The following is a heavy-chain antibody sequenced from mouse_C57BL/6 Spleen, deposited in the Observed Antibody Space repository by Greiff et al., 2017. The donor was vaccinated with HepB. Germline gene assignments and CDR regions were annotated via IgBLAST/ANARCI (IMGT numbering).Heavy chain of an antibody. CDR2: INPSSGYT. Sequence: VQLQQSGAELARPGASVKMSCKASGYTFTSYTMHWVKQRPGQGLEWIGYINPSSGYTKYNQKFKDKATLTADKSSSTAYMQLSSLTSEDSAVYYFARGDYGNSYYYAMDYWGQGTSVTVSS. CDR1: GYTFTSYT. CDR3: ARGDYGNSYYYAMDY. D-gene: IGHD1-1*01. V-gene: IGHV1-4*01. J-gene: IGHJ4*01.